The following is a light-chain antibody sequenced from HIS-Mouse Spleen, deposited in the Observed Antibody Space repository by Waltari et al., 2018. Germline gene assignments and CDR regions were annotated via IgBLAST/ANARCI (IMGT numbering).Light chain of an antibody. J-gene: IGKJ1*01. CDR3: MTSIQLLWT. V-gene: IGKV2D-29*01. Sequence: DIVMTQTPLSLSVTPGQPASISCKSSPSLLHSVGKTYLYWYLQKPGQPQQLLIYEVSNRFSGVPDRFSGSRSENDFTHKISRLAGGDVGVYYGMTSIQLLWTFGQGPKVEI. CDR2: EVS. CDR1: PSLLHSVGKTY.